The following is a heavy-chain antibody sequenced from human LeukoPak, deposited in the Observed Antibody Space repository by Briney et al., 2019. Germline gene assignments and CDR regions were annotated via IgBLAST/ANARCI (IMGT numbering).Heavy chain of an antibody. J-gene: IGHJ5*02. CDR3: ARDLGYSALDP. CDR2: INPDGSQT. D-gene: IGHD5-24*01. Sequence: PGGSLRLSCAASGFTFSSYWMNWVRQAPGKGLEWVALINPDGSQTNYVDSVKGRLTISRDNAENSLYLQMNSLRAEDTAVYYCARDLGYSALDPWGQGTLVTVSS. V-gene: IGHV3-7*01. CDR1: GFTFSSYW.